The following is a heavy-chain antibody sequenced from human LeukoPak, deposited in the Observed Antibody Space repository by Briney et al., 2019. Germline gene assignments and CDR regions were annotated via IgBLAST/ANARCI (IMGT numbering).Heavy chain of an antibody. CDR2: IYAGDSDT. D-gene: IGHD6-13*01. J-gene: IGHJ4*02. CDR3: ARVNSCYPLMSAY. V-gene: IGHV5-51*01. CDR1: GYKFSNYW. Sequence: GESLKISCKGSGYKFSNYWIGWVRQMPGKGLEWMGIIYAGDSDTRYIPSFQDQVIISADKSVSTAYLESTSLKDSDTATYYCARVNSCYPLMSAYWGQEPLVTAPS.